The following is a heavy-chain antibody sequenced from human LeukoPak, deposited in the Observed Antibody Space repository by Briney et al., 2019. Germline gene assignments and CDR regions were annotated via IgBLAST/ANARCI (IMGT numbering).Heavy chain of an antibody. V-gene: IGHV3-21*01. Sequence: GGSLRLSCAASGFTFSSYAMHWVRQAPGKGLEWVSSISSSSSYIYYADSVKGRFTISRDNAKNSLYLQMNSLRAEDTAVYYCARDRSTERYDFWSGYYVYYGMDVWGQGTTATVSS. CDR3: ARDRSTERYDFWSGYYVYYGMDV. D-gene: IGHD3-3*01. CDR1: GFTFSSYA. CDR2: ISSSSSYI. J-gene: IGHJ6*02.